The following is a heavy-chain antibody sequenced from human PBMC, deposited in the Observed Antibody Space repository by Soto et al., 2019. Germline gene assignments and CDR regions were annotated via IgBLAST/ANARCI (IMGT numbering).Heavy chain of an antibody. CDR3: AKGWNDILTGYYIDY. CDR2: ISYDGSNK. D-gene: IGHD3-9*01. Sequence: GGSLRLSCAASGFTFSSYGMHWVRQAPGKGLEWVAVISYDGSNKYYADSVKGRFAISRDNSKNTLYLQMNSLRAEDTAVYYCAKGWNDILTGYYIDYWGQGTLVTVSS. V-gene: IGHV3-30*18. CDR1: GFTFSSYG. J-gene: IGHJ4*02.